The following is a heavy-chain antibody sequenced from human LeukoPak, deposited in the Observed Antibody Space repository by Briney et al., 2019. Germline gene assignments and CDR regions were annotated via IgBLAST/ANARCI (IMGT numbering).Heavy chain of an antibody. Sequence: SETLSLTCTVSGGSISSYYWSWFRQSAGKGLEWIGRISTTGSTNYNPSLKSRVTMSLDTSKNQFSLRVSSVTAADTAVYYCARVRYYDFWSGVFDYWGQGTLVTVSS. CDR3: ARVRYYDFWSGVFDY. J-gene: IGHJ4*02. CDR1: GGSISSYY. D-gene: IGHD3-3*01. V-gene: IGHV4-4*07. CDR2: ISTTGST.